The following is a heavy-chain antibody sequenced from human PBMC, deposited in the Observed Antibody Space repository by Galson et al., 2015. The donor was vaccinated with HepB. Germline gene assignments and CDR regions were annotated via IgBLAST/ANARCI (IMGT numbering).Heavy chain of an antibody. V-gene: IGHV6-1*01. CDR1: GDSVSSNSAA. Sequence: CAISGDSVSSNSAAWNRIRQSPSRGLEWLGRTYYRSKRYNDYAVSVKSRITINPDTSRNQFSLQLNSVTPEDTAVYYCAREMRSGWYGGYYYYGMDVWGQGTTVTVSS. J-gene: IGHJ6*02. D-gene: IGHD6-19*01. CDR2: TYYRSKRYN. CDR3: AREMRSGWYGGYYYYGMDV.